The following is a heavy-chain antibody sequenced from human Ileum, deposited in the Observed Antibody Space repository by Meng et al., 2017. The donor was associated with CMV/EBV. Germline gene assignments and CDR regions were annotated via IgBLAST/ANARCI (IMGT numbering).Heavy chain of an antibody. CDR1: GDSVSRDSYY. V-gene: IGHV4-61*01. J-gene: IGHJ6*02. CDR2: LYYSGST. D-gene: IGHD7-27*01. Sequence: SETLSLTCTVSGDSVSRDSYYWTWVRQPPGKGLEWIGHLYYSGSTNYNPSLKSRVSMSLDTSKNQFSRKLSSVTAADTAVYYCARVPLTTTDHWGYYAMDVWGQGTTVTVSS. CDR3: ARVPLTTTDHWGYYAMDV.